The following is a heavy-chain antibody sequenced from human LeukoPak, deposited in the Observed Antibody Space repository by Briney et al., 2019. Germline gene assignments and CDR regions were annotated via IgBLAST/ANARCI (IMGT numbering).Heavy chain of an antibody. Sequence: GGSLRLSCAASGFTFSDYSMHWVRQAPGKGLEWGAIISYYGNTERYADSVKGRFTISRDNSKNTLYLQMNSLGTQDTAVYYCAKALPYCGGDCYSSVDAFDIWGQGTMVTVSS. V-gene: IGHV3-30-3*01. CDR1: GFTFSDYS. D-gene: IGHD2-21*02. CDR2: ISYYGNTE. J-gene: IGHJ3*02. CDR3: AKALPYCGGDCYSSVDAFDI.